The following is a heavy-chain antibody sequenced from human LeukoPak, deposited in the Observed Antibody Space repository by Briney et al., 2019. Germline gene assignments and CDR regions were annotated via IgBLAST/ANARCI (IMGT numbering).Heavy chain of an antibody. D-gene: IGHD3-16*02. CDR1: GFIFTTFA. V-gene: IGHV3-30-3*02. J-gene: IGHJ4*02. Sequence: GGSLRLSCAASGFIFTTFAMRWVRQAPGKGLEWVAVISYEGSNKYYADSVKGRFTISRDNSKNTLYLQMNSLRAEDTAVYYCAKSTTSGDYVWGSYRSLDYWGQGTLVTVSS. CDR2: ISYEGSNK. CDR3: AKSTTSGDYVWGSYRSLDY.